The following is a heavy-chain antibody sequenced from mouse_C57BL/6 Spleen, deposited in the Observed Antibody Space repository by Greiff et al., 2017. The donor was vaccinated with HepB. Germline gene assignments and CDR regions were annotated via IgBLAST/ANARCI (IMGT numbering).Heavy chain of an antibody. J-gene: IGHJ4*01. CDR1: GYSITSGYY. CDR2: ISYDGSN. D-gene: IGHD1-1*01. CDR3: ARDQGDYDYAMDY. V-gene: IGHV3-6*01. Sequence: EVKLLESGPGLVKPSQSLSLTCSVTGYSITSGYYWNWIRQFPGNKLEWMGYISYDGSNNYNPSLKNRISITRDTSKNQFFLKLNSVTTEDTATYYCARDQGDYDYAMDYWGQGTSVTVSS.